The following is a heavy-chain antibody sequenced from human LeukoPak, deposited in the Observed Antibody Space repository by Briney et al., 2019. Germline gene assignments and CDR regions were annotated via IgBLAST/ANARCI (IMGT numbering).Heavy chain of an antibody. CDR2: SYTGGSA. Sequence: PGGSLRLSCAASGFNVSSNYIHWVRQAPGKGLEWISLSYTGGSAYYADSVKGRFTISRDNSKNAFYLQMHSLSAGDTAVYYCVRSSGGKGGPGIRYFDYWGQGTLVTVSS. D-gene: IGHD4-23*01. CDR1: GFNVSSNY. J-gene: IGHJ4*02. CDR3: VRSSGGKGGPGIRYFDY. V-gene: IGHV3-53*01.